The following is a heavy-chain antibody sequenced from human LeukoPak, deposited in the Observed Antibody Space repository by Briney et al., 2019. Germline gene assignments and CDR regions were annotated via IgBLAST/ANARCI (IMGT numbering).Heavy chain of an antibody. Sequence: SDPLPLTCTVSGGSISGNSFYGRWVRQPPGEGLEWIGNIYYTGITYYNPSLKSRVTISVDTSKNQCSLKLNSVTAADTAVYYCASPGITTFDYWGQGTLVTVSS. D-gene: IGHD3-22*01. CDR1: GGSISGNSFY. V-gene: IGHV4-39*01. CDR2: IYYTGIT. J-gene: IGHJ4*02. CDR3: ASPGITTFDY.